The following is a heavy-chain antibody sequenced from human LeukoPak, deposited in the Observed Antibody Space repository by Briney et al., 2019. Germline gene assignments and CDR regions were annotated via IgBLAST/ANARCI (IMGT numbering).Heavy chain of an antibody. CDR3: ASQTVAGPLDY. V-gene: IGHV4-34*01. J-gene: IGHJ4*02. CDR1: GGSFSGYY. Sequence: ASETLSLTCAVYGGSFSGYYWSWIRQPPGKGLEWIGEINHSGSTNYNPSLKSRVTISVDTSKNQFSLKLSSVTAADTAVYYCASQTVAGPLDYWGQGTLATVSS. CDR2: INHSGST. D-gene: IGHD6-19*01.